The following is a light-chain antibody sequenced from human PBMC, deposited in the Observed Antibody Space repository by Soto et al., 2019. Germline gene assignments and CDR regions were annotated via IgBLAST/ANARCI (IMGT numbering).Light chain of an antibody. V-gene: IGKV3-20*01. J-gene: IGKJ1*01. CDR2: GSS. CDR3: QHYKNLPRT. CDR1: QSVGSNS. Sequence: EIVLTQSPGTLSLSPGERATLSCRASQSVGSNSLAWYQQKPGQAPRLLISGSSSRATGIPDRFSGSGSETDFTLTISRLEPEDLAVYYCQHYKNLPRTFGQGTKVEFK.